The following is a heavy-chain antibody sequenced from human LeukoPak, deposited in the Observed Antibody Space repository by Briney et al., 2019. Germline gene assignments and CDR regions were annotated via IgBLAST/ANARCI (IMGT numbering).Heavy chain of an antibody. CDR1: GFTFSSYW. J-gene: IGHJ4*02. V-gene: IGHV3-74*01. CDR2: INTDGSST. D-gene: IGHD5-12*01. CDR3: ARDRGYTQDY. Sequence: PGGSLRLSCEASGFTFSSYWMHWVRQAPEKGLVWVSRINTDGSSTAYADSVRGRFNISRDNAKNTLYLQMNSLRAEDTAVYYCARDRGYTQDYWGQGTLVTVSS.